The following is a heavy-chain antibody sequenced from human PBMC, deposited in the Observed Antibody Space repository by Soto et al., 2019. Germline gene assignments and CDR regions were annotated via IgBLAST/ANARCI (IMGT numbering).Heavy chain of an antibody. CDR3: ARHSPSMITFGGFDY. CDR2: IYYSGST. V-gene: IGHV4-59*08. Sequence: SETLSLTCTVSGGSISSYYWSWIRQPPGKGLEWIGYIYYSGSTNYNPSLKSRVTISVDTSKNQFSLKLSSVTAADTAVYYCARHSPSMITFGGFDYWGQGTLVTVSS. CDR1: GGSISSYY. D-gene: IGHD3-16*01. J-gene: IGHJ4*02.